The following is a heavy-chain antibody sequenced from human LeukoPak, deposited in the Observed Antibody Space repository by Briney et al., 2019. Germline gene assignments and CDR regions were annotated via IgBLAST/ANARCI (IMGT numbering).Heavy chain of an antibody. CDR2: MNPNSGNT. CDR3: ARGATAPQPLLYWYFDL. Sequence: GASLKLSCKASGYTFTSYYINWVRQATRQGLEWMGWMNPNSGNTGYAQTFQGRVTMTRNTSKSKAYMKLSSLRSEDTAVYYCARGATAPQPLLYWYFDLWGRGTLVTVSS. V-gene: IGHV1-8*01. J-gene: IGHJ2*01. D-gene: IGHD2-21*02. CDR1: GYTFTSYY.